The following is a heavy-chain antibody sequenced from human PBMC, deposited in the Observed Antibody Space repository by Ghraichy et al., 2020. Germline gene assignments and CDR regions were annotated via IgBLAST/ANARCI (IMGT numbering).Heavy chain of an antibody. D-gene: IGHD3-22*01. Sequence: GESLNISCAASGFTFSSYSMNWVRQAPGKGLEWVSSISSSSSYIYYADSVKGRFTISRDNAKNSLYLQMNSLRAEDTAVYYCARDHRSYYYDSSGKWGFDYWGQGTLVTVSS. CDR3: ARDHRSYYYDSSGKWGFDY. J-gene: IGHJ4*02. V-gene: IGHV3-21*01. CDR2: ISSSSSYI. CDR1: GFTFSSYS.